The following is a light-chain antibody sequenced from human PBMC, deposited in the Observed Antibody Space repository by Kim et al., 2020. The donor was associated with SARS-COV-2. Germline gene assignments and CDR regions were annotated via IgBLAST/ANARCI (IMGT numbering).Light chain of an antibody. CDR2: RNN. V-gene: IGLV1-47*01. Sequence: PRQAVTISCSGSRPDFGSIYLDWYLQHPGTAPIRLIYRNNQRLSGFPARFSGSNSGASASLAISGLRSEDEADYYCATWDDSHVVFGGGTQLTVL. CDR3: ATWDDSHVV. J-gene: IGLJ2*01. CDR1: RPDFGSIY.